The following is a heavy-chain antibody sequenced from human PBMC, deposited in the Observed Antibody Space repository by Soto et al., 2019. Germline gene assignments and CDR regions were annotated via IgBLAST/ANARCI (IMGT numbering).Heavy chain of an antibody. D-gene: IGHD3-9*01. CDR2: MNPNSGNT. CDR1: GYTFTSYD. J-gene: IGHJ6*03. CDR3: GRIMGAIGYYDILTGYRREYYYYYMDV. Sequence: ASVKVSCKASGYTFTSYDINWVRQATGQGLEWMGWMNPNSGNTGYAQKYQGRVTMTRNTSISTAYKELSSLRSEDTAVYYCGRIMGAIGYYDILTGYRREYYYYYMDVWGKGTTVTVSS. V-gene: IGHV1-8*01.